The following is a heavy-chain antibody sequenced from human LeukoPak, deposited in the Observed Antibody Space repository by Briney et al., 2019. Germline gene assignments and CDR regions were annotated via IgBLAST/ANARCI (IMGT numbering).Heavy chain of an antibody. D-gene: IGHD6-13*01. J-gene: IGHJ4*02. CDR1: GFTFSRNA. Sequence: PGGSLRRSCAASGFTFSRNAMNWVRQAPGKGLEWVASISGNGLGTYYADSVKGRVNISRDNSRNTLYLQMNSLKIEDTALYYCAKDSNYLRSSGYLFPIDFWGQGTLVTVSS. CDR2: ISGNGLGT. CDR3: AKDSNYLRSSGYLFPIDF. V-gene: IGHV3-23*01.